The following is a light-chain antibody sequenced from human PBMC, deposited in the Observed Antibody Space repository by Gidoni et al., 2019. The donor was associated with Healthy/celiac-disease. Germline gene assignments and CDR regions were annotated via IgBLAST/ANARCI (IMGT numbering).Light chain of an antibody. CDR2: AAS. CDR3: QQSYSTPPLT. J-gene: IGKJ4*01. V-gene: IGKV1-39*01. Sequence: DSQMTQSPSSLSASVGDRVTITCRASQSISSYLNWYQQKPGKAPKLLIYAASSLQSGGPSRFSGSGSGTDFTLTISSLPPEDFATYYCQQSYSTPPLTFGGGTKVEIK. CDR1: QSISSY.